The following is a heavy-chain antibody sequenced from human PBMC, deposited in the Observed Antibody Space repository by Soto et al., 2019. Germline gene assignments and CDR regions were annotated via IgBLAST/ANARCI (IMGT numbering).Heavy chain of an antibody. CDR3: TRVRGGSRGYRYYYYMDV. CDR2: IRSKAYGGTT. D-gene: IGHD5-18*01. J-gene: IGHJ6*03. V-gene: IGHV3-49*03. Sequence: GGSLRLSCTASGFTFGDYAMSWFRQAPGKGLEWVGFIRSKAYGGTTEYAASVKGRFTISRDDSKSIAYLQMNSLKTEDTAVYYCTRVRGGSRGYRYYYYMDVWGKGTTVTVSS. CDR1: GFTFGDYA.